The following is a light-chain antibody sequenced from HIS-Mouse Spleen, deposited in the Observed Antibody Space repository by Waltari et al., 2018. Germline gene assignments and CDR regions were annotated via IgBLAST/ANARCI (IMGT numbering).Light chain of an antibody. Sequence: SYELTQPLSVSVSPGQTARIHRSGAALPNKYAYWYQQKSGQAPVLVIYEDSKRPSGIPERFSGSSSGTMATLTISGAQVEDEADYYCYSTDSSGNHRVFGGGTKLTVL. CDR2: EDS. CDR1: ALPNKY. CDR3: YSTDSSGNHRV. V-gene: IGLV3-10*01. J-gene: IGLJ2*01.